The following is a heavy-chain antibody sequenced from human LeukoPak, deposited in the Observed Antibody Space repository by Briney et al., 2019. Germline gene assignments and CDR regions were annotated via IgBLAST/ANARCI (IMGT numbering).Heavy chain of an antibody. J-gene: IGHJ4*02. CDR2: IGGSGGTT. Sequence: GGFLRLSCAASGFTFSGYAMNWVRQAPGKGLEWVSGIGGSGGTTYYADSVEGRFTISRDNSKNTLYLQMNSLRAEDTAVYYCAKGRGATVVANFDYWGQGTLVTVSS. D-gene: IGHD4-23*01. V-gene: IGHV3-23*01. CDR3: AKGRGATVVANFDY. CDR1: GFTFSGYA.